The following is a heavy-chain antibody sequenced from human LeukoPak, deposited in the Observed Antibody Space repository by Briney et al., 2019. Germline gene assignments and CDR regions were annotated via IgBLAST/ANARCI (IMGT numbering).Heavy chain of an antibody. CDR2: IYSGGST. Sequence: GGSLRLSCAAAGFTFSDYYMSWVRQAPGKGLEWVSVIYSGGSTYYADSVKGRFTISRDNSKNTLYLQMNSLRAEDTAVYYCARGGPYYELDYWGQGTLVTVSS. J-gene: IGHJ4*02. D-gene: IGHD3-22*01. V-gene: IGHV3-66*01. CDR1: GFTFSDYY. CDR3: ARGGPYYELDY.